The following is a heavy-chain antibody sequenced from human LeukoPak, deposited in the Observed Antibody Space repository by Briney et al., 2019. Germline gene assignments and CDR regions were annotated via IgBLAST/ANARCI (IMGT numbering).Heavy chain of an antibody. V-gene: IGHV1-69*04. CDR2: IIPILGIA. CDR1: GGTFSSYA. Sequence: ASVKVSCKASGGTFSSYAISWVRQAPGQGLEWMGRIIPILGIANYAQKFQGRVTITADKSTSTACMELSSLRSEDPAVYYCARDRRFYGSGSYAIDYWGQGTLVTVSS. J-gene: IGHJ4*02. D-gene: IGHD3-10*01. CDR3: ARDRRFYGSGSYAIDY.